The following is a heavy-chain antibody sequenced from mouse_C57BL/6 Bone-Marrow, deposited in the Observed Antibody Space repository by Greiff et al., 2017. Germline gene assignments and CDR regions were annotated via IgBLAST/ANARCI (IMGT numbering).Heavy chain of an antibody. J-gene: IGHJ4*01. D-gene: IGHD2-5*01. CDR2: IDPSDSYT. CDR3: AREGYSNYEIDY. CDR1: GYTFTSYW. V-gene: IGHV1-69*01. Sequence: VQLQQPGAELVMPGASVKLSCKASGYTFTSYWMHWVKQRPGQGLEWIGEIDPSDSYTKYNQKFKGKSTLTVANSSSTAYMQLSSLTSEDSAVYYWAREGYSNYEIDYWGQGTSVTVSS.